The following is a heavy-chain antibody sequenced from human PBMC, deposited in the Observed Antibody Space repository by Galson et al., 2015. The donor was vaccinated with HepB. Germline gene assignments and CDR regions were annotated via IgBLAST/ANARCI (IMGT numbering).Heavy chain of an antibody. CDR2: IYPGDSDI. Sequence: QSGAEVNKPGESLKISCKDYGHSFSTYWIACVRQMPGKGLAWMGIIYPGDSDIRYSPSFKARSFQGKVTISADKSISTAYLQWSGLQAADTAMYYCARLYGSFKVGPYYFDSWGQGTLVTVSS. CDR3: ARLYGSFKVGPYYFDS. V-gene: IGHV5-51*01. J-gene: IGHJ4*02. D-gene: IGHD2-15*01. CDR1: GHSFSTYW.